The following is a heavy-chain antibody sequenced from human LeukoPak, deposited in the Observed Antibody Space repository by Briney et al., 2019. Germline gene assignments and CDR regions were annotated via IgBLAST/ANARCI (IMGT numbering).Heavy chain of an antibody. D-gene: IGHD1-7*01. CDR1: GFTFDDYD. CDR2: INWNGGST. J-gene: IGHJ4*02. Sequence: PGGSLRLSCAASGFTFDDYDMSWVRQAPGKGLEWVSGINWNGGSTGYADSVKGRFTISRDNAKNSLYLQMNSLRAEDTALYYCARAPLYNWNYGGFGDYWGQGTLVTVSS. V-gene: IGHV3-20*04. CDR3: ARAPLYNWNYGGFGDY.